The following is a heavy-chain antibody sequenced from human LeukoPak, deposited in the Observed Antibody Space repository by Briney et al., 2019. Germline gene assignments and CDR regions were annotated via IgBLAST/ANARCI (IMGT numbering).Heavy chain of an antibody. Sequence: SQTLSLTCAVSGGSISSGGYSWNWIRQPPGKGLEWIGYIYYSGSTNYNPSLKSRVTISVDTSKNQFSLKLSSVTAADTAVYYCARAAYSGSYHSDYWGQGTLVTVSS. CDR1: GGSISSGGYS. CDR3: ARAAYSGSYHSDY. J-gene: IGHJ4*02. D-gene: IGHD1-26*01. V-gene: IGHV4-61*08. CDR2: IYYSGST.